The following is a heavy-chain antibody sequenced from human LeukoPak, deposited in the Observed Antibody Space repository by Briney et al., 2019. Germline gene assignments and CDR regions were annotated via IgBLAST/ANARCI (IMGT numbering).Heavy chain of an antibody. Sequence: GGSLRLSCAASGFTFSSYSMNWVRQAPGKGLEWVSYISNSSSTIYYADSVKGRFTISRDNAKNSLYLQMNSLRAEDTAVYYCARGVPGAIGYFHHGGQAPWSPSPQ. D-gene: IGHD2/OR15-2a*01. J-gene: IGHJ1*01. CDR2: ISNSSSTI. CDR3: ARGVPGAIGYFHH. CDR1: GFTFSSYS. V-gene: IGHV3-48*01.